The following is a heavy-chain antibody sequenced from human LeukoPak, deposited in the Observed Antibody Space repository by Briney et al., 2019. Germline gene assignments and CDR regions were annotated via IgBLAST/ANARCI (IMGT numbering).Heavy chain of an antibody. CDR1: GYTFTGYY. D-gene: IGHD2-2*02. V-gene: IGHV1-2*02. J-gene: IGHJ5*02. Sequence: ASVKVSCKASGYTFTGYYMHWVRQAPGQGLEWMGWINPNSGGTNYAQKFQGGVTMTRDTSISTAYMELSRLRSDDTAVYYCARDAFVVVPAAIGWFDPWGQGTLVTVSS. CDR3: ARDAFVVVPAAIGWFDP. CDR2: INPNSGGT.